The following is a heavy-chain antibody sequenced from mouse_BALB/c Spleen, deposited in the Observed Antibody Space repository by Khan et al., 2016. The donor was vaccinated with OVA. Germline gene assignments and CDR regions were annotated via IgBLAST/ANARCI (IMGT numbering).Heavy chain of an antibody. J-gene: IGHJ2*01. CDR3: TRDRIDY. CDR1: GYTFTTYW. CDR2: INPTSGYT. V-gene: IGHV1-7*01. Sequence: QVQLKESGAELAKPGASVKMSCKASGYTFTTYWMHWVKQRPGQGLEWIGYINPTSGYTDYNEKFKGRATLSADKSSSTAYMQLSSLTSEDSAVYYGTRDRIDYWGQGTTLTVSS.